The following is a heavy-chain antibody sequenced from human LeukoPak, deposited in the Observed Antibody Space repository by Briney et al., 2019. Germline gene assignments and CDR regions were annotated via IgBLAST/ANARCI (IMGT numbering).Heavy chain of an antibody. J-gene: IGHJ4*02. D-gene: IGHD3-10*01. V-gene: IGHV1-69*04. CDR3: ARGTQYGSGTYLVSVDYFDY. CDR1: GGTFSSYA. Sequence: SVKVSCKASGGTFSSYAISWVRQAPGQGLEWMGRIIPILGIANYAQKFQGRVTIIADQSTSTTYMELSSLRSEDTAVYYCARGTQYGSGTYLVSVDYFDYWGQGTLVTVSS. CDR2: IIPILGIA.